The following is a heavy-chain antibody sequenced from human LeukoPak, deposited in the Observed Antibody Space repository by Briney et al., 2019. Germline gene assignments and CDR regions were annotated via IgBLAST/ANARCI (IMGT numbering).Heavy chain of an antibody. CDR1: GFSLRAYD. D-gene: IGHD3-10*01. CDR2: INGGGDIM. J-gene: IGHJ3*02. CDR3: AMRDRGYGLDI. V-gene: IGHV3-23*01. Sequence: GGSMRLSCAASGFSLRAYDLIWVRQAPGKGLDWVSIINGGGDIMMYEDSVKGRFTISRDNSKNTFYLQMNSLRVEDTAVYYCAMRDRGYGLDIWGQGTMVTVSS.